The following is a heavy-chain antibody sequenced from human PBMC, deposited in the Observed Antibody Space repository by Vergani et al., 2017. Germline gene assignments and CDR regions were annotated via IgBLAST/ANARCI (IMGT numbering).Heavy chain of an antibody. J-gene: IGHJ6*02. CDR3: TTDPRYCGDGSCYWLRDHHYYGMDV. CDR1: GFSFRNAW. D-gene: IGHD2-21*01. Sequence: VQLVESAGGVAQPGGSLRLSCAASGFSFRNAWMNWVRRTPGKGLEWVGRIKSTFDRGTTDYAAAVKGRFTISRDDSKNTLFLQMNGLKTEDIGVYYCTTDPRYCGDGSCYWLRDHHYYGMDVWGQGTTVTVSS. V-gene: IGHV3-15*07. CDR2: IKSTFDRGTT.